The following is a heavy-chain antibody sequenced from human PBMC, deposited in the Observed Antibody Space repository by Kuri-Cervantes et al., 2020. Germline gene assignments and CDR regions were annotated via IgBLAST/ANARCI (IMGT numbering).Heavy chain of an antibody. D-gene: IGHD1-14*01. CDR3: ARDLPGFDI. Sequence: GESLKISCAASGFTFSSYAMNWVRQAPGQGLEWVSYISSSSSAMYYADSVKGRFTISRDNAKNSLYLQMNSLRAEDTAVYYCARDLPGFDIWGQGTMVTVSS. CDR1: GFTFSSYA. V-gene: IGHV3-48*01. J-gene: IGHJ3*02. CDR2: ISSSSSAM.